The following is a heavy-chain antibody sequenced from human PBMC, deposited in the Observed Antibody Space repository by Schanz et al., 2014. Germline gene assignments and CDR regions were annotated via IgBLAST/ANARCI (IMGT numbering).Heavy chain of an antibody. CDR3: AKHVRSLTGNDY. J-gene: IGHJ4*02. Sequence: EAQLLESGGALVQPGGPRRLSSSPPGSPLTTYAMSWFRQAPGKGLEWVSAINGNGGITYYADPVKGRFTISRDNSKNTLYLQVNSLRAEDTAVYYCAKHVRSLTGNDYWGQGTLVTVSS. CDR1: GSPLTTYA. CDR2: INGNGGIT. D-gene: IGHD3-9*01. V-gene: IGHV3-23*01.